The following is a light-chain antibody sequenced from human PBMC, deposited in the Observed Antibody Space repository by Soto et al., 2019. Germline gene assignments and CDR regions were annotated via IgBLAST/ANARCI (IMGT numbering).Light chain of an antibody. J-gene: IGLJ1*01. CDR3: AAWDDNLSGLYV. V-gene: IGLV1-47*01. CDR2: RNS. Sequence: QSVLTQSPSASWTPGQRVTISCSGGASTIGRNYVYWYQQLPGTAPKLLIYRNSQRPSGVPDRFSGSKSGTSASLAISGLRSEDEADYYCAAWDDNLSGLYVFGAGTKLTVL. CDR1: ASTIGRNY.